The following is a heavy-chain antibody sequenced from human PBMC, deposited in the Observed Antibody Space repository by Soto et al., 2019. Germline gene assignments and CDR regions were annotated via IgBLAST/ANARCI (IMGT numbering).Heavy chain of an antibody. J-gene: IGHJ5*02. D-gene: IGHD3-3*01. CDR2: ISGSGGST. V-gene: IGHV3-23*01. CDR1: GFTFSSYA. Sequence: PGGSLRLSCAASGFTFSSYAMSWVRQAPGKGLEVVSAISGSGGSTYYADSVEGRFTISRDNSKNTLYLQMNSLRAEDTAVYYCAKDLTRVTIFGVAPRGWFYPWGQGTLVTVSA. CDR3: AKDLTRVTIFGVAPRGWFYP.